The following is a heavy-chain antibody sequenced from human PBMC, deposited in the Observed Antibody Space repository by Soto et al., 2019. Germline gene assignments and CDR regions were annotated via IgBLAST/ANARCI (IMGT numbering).Heavy chain of an antibody. V-gene: IGHV4-61*08. D-gene: IGHD3-22*01. J-gene: IGHJ3*01. Sequence: PSETLSLTCIVSGGSVGSGAYYWSWIRQPPGNALEWIGYIQYSGDTNYNSSLKSRVTISVDMSRNRFSLKLTSVTAADTAFYYCARHDYSDRAFDLWGKGTMVTVSS. CDR3: ARHDYSDRAFDL. CDR1: GGSVGSGAYY. CDR2: IQYSGDT.